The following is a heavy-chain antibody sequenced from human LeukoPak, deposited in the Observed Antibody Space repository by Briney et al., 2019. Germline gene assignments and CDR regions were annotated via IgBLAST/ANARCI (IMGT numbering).Heavy chain of an antibody. CDR2: INRDGSSK. V-gene: IGHV3-74*01. CDR1: GFTFSSYC. J-gene: IGHJ5*02. CDR3: ARPFCSCGGCYSNNWFDP. Sequence: GGSLRLSCAASGFTFSSYCMHWVRQAPGKGLVWVSRINRDGSSKVYADSVKGRFTISRDNAKNTLYLQMNSLRAEDTAVYYCARPFCSCGGCYSNNWFDPWGQRTLVTVSS. D-gene: IGHD2-15*01.